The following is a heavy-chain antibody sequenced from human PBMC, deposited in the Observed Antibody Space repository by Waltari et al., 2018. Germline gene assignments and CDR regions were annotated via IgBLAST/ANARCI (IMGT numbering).Heavy chain of an antibody. D-gene: IGHD1-26*01. CDR1: GFTFSSYS. CDR3: ARDSGSGGSPLDY. CDR2: ISSSSSYI. Sequence: EVQLVESGGGLVKPGGSRRLSCAASGFTFSSYSMTWVRQAPGKGVEWGASISSSSSYIYYADSVKGLFTIARDNAKNSLYLQMNSVRAEESAVYSCARDSGSGGSPLDYWGQGTLVTVSS. J-gene: IGHJ4*02. V-gene: IGHV3-21*01.